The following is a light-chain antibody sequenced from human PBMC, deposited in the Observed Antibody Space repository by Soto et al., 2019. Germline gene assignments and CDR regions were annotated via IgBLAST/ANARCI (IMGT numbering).Light chain of an antibody. CDR3: QQCDDLPLT. CDR1: QDISNY. V-gene: IGKV1-33*01. Sequence: DIQMTQSPSSLSASVGDRVTITCQASQDISNYLNWYQQKPGKAPMLLISDASNLETGVPSRFSGSGAGTDLTFTISSLKPEDIATYFCQQCDDLPLTFGGGTKVEI. CDR2: DAS. J-gene: IGKJ4*01.